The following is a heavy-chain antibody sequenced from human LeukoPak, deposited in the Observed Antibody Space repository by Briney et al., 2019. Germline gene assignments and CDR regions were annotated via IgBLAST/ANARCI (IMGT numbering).Heavy chain of an antibody. Sequence: GRSLRLSCAASGLTFSSYGMHWVRQAPGKGLEWVAVISYDGSNKYYADSVKGRFTISRDDSKNTLYLQMNSLRVEDTAVYYCARDSDYYDSSGPYYYYYGMDVWGQGTTVTVSS. J-gene: IGHJ6*02. CDR3: ARDSDYYDSSGPYYYYYGMDV. CDR1: GLTFSSYG. CDR2: ISYDGSNK. V-gene: IGHV3-30*03. D-gene: IGHD3-22*01.